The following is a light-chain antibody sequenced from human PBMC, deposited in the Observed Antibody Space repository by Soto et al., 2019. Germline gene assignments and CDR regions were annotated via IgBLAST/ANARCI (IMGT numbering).Light chain of an antibody. CDR3: QQGNSFPLT. CDR2: AAS. Sequence: DIQMTQSPSSVSASVGDRVTITCRASQDISSSLAWYQRTPGTAPKLLIYAASSLQSGVPSRFSGSGSGTDFTLTISSLQPEDFATYDCQQGNSFPLTFGGGTKVELK. J-gene: IGKJ4*01. V-gene: IGKV1-12*01. CDR1: QDISSS.